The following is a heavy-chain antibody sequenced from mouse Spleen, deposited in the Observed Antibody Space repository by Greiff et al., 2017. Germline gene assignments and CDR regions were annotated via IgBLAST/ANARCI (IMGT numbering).Heavy chain of an antibody. CDR1: GYSFTSYY. V-gene: IGHV1-66*01. Sequence: VQLQQSGPELVKPGASVKISCKASGYSFTSYYIHWVKQRPGQGLEWIGWIYPGSGNTKYNEKFKGKATLTADTSSSTAYMQLSSLTSEDSAVYYCASPYYYGSSYRYFDYWGQGTTLTVSS. CDR3: ASPYYYGSSYRYFDY. CDR2: IYPGSGNT. D-gene: IGHD1-1*01. J-gene: IGHJ2*01.